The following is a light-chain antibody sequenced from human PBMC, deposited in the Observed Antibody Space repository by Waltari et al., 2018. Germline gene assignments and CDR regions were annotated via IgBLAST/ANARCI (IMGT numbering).Light chain of an antibody. Sequence: HSALTQAASVPGSPGQSITISCTGFSSDVESYNLVSWYQQHPGKVPKLLLYEGNKRPSGVSNRFSGSKSGDTASLTISGLQAEDEADYYCCSYVTSRTFVFGGGTKLTVL. CDR1: SSDVESYNL. V-gene: IGLV2-23*03. J-gene: IGLJ2*01. CDR2: EGN. CDR3: CSYVTSRTFV.